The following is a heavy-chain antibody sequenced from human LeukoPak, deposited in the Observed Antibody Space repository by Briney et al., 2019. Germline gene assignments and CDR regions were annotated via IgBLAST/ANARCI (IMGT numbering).Heavy chain of an antibody. CDR3: AKAVAAPGAFDI. D-gene: IGHD6-19*01. CDR2: ISWDSNSI. Sequence: PGRSLRLSCAASGFTFDRSAMHWVRQAQGKGLEWVSGISWDSNSIIYADSVKGRFAISRDNAKNSLYLQMNSLRADDTALYYCAKAVAAPGAFDIWGQGTVVTVSS. J-gene: IGHJ3*02. CDR1: GFTFDRSA. V-gene: IGHV3-9*01.